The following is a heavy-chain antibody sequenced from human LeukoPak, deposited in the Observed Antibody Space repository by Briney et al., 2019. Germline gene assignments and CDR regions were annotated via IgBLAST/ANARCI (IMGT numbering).Heavy chain of an antibody. V-gene: IGHV3-48*04. CDR1: GFTFSSYW. CDR2: ISSSGSTI. CDR3: ARAPGGYSYGTPNFDY. Sequence: GGSLRLSCAASGFTFSSYWMTWVRQAPGKGLEWVSYISSSGSTIYYADSVKGRFTISRDNAKNSLYLQMNSLRAEDTAVYYCARAPGGYSYGTPNFDYWGQGTLVTVSS. J-gene: IGHJ4*02. D-gene: IGHD5-18*01.